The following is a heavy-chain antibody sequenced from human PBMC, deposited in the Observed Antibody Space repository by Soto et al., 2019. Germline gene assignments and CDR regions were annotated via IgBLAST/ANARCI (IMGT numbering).Heavy chain of an antibody. CDR3: AKDIKGYSYGPYI. V-gene: IGHV3-21*04. Sequence: GGSLRLSCAASGFTFSSYSMNWVRQAPGKGLEWVSSISSSSSYIYYADSVKGRFTISRDNAKNSLYLQMNSLRAEDTAVYYCAKDIKGYSYGPYIWGQGTLVTVSS. J-gene: IGHJ4*02. CDR2: ISSSSSYI. D-gene: IGHD5-18*01. CDR1: GFTFSSYS.